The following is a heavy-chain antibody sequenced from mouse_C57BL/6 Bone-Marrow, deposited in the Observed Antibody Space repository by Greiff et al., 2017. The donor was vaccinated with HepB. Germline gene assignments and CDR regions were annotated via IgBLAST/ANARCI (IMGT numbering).Heavy chain of an antibody. CDR3: ATAVTTGVAAPAGYVDV. CDR2: IDPEDGDT. V-gene: IGHV14-2*01. Sequence: VQLQQSGAELVKPGASVKLSCTASGFNIKDYYMHCVKQRPEQGLEWIGRIDPEDGDTKYASKFQGKATITADTSSNTAYLQLSSLTSEDTAVYYGATAVTTGVAAPAGYVDVWGTGTTVTVSS. CDR1: GFNIKDYY. D-gene: IGHD1-1*01. J-gene: IGHJ1*03.